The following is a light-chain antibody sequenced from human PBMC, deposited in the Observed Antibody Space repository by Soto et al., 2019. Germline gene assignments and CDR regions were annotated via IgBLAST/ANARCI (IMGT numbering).Light chain of an antibody. Sequence: IVMTQSPATRSVSPGERATLSCRASQSVSLNLAWYQQKPGRAPRLLIYGASTRATGVPARFSGIVSGTEGTITISSLQSEDGSVYDCQQSNNWPLTFGGGTKVDIK. V-gene: IGKV3-15*01. CDR3: QQSNNWPLT. CDR2: GAS. J-gene: IGKJ4*01. CDR1: QSVSLN.